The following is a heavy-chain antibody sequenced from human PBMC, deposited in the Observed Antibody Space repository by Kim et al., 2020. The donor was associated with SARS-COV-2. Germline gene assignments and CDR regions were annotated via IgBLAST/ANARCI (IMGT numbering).Heavy chain of an antibody. J-gene: IGHJ4*02. CDR3: ARGGYGDYRVDY. CDR2: IYDSGST. D-gene: IGHD4-17*01. V-gene: IGHV4-59*13. Sequence: SETLSLTCTVSGGSISSYYWSWIRQPPGKGLEWIGYIYDSGSTKYNASFKSGVTISVDTSKNQFSLKLSSVTAAETAVYYCARGGYGDYRVDYWGQGTLV. CDR1: GGSISSYY.